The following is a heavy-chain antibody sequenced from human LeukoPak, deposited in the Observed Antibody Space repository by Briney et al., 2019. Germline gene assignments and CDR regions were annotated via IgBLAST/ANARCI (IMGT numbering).Heavy chain of an antibody. J-gene: IGHJ4*02. D-gene: IGHD3-10*01. CDR1: GFTFRSCW. Sequence: PGGSLRLSCAASGFTFRSCWMTWVRQAPGKGLEWVANIKQDGNEKYYVDSVKGRFTISRDNAKNSLYLQMNSLRAGDTAVYYCAREYFYGSGSYYNGYWGQGTLVTVSS. CDR2: IKQDGNEK. CDR3: AREYFYGSGSYYNGY. V-gene: IGHV3-7*04.